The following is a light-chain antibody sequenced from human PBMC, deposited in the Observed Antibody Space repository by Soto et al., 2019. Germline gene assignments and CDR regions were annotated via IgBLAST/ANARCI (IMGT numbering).Light chain of an antibody. J-gene: IGKJ1*01. V-gene: IGKV1-5*03. CDR3: QQYNSYLWT. CDR2: KAS. Sequence: DIQMTQSPSTLSASVGDRVTITCRASQSISCWLAWYQQKPGKAPKLLIYKASSLESGVPSRFSGSGSGTEFTLTISSLQPDDFATYYCQQYNSYLWTFGQGTKVEIK. CDR1: QSISCW.